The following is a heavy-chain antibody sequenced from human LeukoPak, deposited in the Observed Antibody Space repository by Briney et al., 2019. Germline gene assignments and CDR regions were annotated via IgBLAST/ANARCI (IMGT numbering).Heavy chain of an antibody. J-gene: IGHJ4*02. CDR1: GFTFSGSA. CDR2: IRSKANSYAT. Sequence: GGSLRLSCAASGFTFSGSAMHWVRQASGKGLEWVGRIRSKANSYATAYAASVKGRFTISRGDSKNTAYLQMNSLKTEDTAVYYCTRHGPPVAWGQGTLVTVSS. D-gene: IGHD6-19*01. CDR3: TRHGPPVA. V-gene: IGHV3-73*01.